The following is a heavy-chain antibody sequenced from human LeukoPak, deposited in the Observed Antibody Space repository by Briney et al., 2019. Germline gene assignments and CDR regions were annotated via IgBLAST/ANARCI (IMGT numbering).Heavy chain of an antibody. CDR1: GFTSSSYA. Sequence: GGSLRLSCAASGFTSSSYAMHWVRQAPGKGLEWVAVISYDGSNKYYADSVKGRFTISRDNSRNTLYLQMNSLRAEDTAVYYCASPLENPVLDYWGQGTLVTVSS. V-gene: IGHV3-30*04. J-gene: IGHJ4*02. CDR2: ISYDGSNK. CDR3: ASPLENPVLDY.